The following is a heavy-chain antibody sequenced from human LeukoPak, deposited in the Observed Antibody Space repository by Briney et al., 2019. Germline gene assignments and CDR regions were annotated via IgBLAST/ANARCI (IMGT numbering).Heavy chain of an antibody. D-gene: IGHD1-26*01. CDR3: ARGGGIVGATRPYYYYYYMDV. J-gene: IGHJ6*03. V-gene: IGHV4-59*01. Sequence: PSETLSLTCTVSGGSISSYYWSWIRQPPGELLEWIGYIYYSGSTNYNPSPKSGVNISVDTSKNQFSLKLSSVTAADTAVYYCARGGGIVGATRPYYYYYYMDVWGKGTTVTIS. CDR1: GGSISSYY. CDR2: IYYSGST.